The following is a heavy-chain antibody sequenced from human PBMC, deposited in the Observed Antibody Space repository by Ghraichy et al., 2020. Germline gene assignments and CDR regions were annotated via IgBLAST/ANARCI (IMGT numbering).Heavy chain of an antibody. CDR3: ARHLHLLQLVDPLYYFHY. CDR1: SGSISSSSYF. D-gene: IGHD1-1*01. Sequence: ETLSLTCTVSSGSISSSSYFWAWIRQPPGRGLEWIGSIFYTGSTYYNPSLKSRVTISVDTSKNQFSLKLSSVTAADTAVYYCARHLHLLQLVDPLYYFHYWGQGTLVTVYS. V-gene: IGHV4-39*01. J-gene: IGHJ4*02. CDR2: IFYTGST.